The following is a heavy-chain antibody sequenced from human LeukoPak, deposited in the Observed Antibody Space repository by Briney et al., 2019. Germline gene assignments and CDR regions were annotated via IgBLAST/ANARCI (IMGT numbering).Heavy chain of an antibody. CDR2: VSHDGSNE. J-gene: IGHJ6*04. CDR3: ARFRGDMAGGYYYYGMDV. Sequence: GESLRLSCAASGFILRSYAMHWVRQAPGKGLEWVALVSHDGSNECYTDSVKGRFIISRDNSKNTVYLQMNRLREGDTAVYYCARFRGDMAGGYYYYGMDVWGKGTTVTVSS. V-gene: IGHV3-30*03. CDR1: GFILRSYA. D-gene: IGHD3-16*01.